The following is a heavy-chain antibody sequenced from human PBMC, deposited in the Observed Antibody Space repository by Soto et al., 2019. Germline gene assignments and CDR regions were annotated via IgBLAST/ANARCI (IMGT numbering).Heavy chain of an antibody. Sequence: QVQLVESGGGVVQPGRSLTLSCAASGFTCSSYGMHWVRQAPGKGLEWVADGSFGGSSKYYADSVKGPFTISRDNSKNPLHLQINSLRAEETAVYYCAKDNCISTSCYRLYNWFDPWGQATLVTVSS. J-gene: IGHJ5*02. CDR3: AKDNCISTSCYRLYNWFDP. CDR1: GFTCSSYG. CDR2: GSFGGSSK. D-gene: IGHD2-2*01. V-gene: IGHV3-30*18.